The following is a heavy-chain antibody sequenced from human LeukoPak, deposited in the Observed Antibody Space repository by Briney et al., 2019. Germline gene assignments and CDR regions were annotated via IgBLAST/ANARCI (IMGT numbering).Heavy chain of an antibody. D-gene: IGHD1-1*01. CDR3: ARLGLEVGGPNWFDP. J-gene: IGHJ5*02. CDR1: GFTFSSYA. V-gene: IGHV3-30*04. Sequence: GGSLRLSCAASGFTFSSYAMHWVRQAPGKGLEWVAVISYDGSNKYYADSVKGRFTISRDNSKNTLYPQMNSLRAEDTAVYYCARLGLEVGGPNWFDPWGQGTPVTVSS. CDR2: ISYDGSNK.